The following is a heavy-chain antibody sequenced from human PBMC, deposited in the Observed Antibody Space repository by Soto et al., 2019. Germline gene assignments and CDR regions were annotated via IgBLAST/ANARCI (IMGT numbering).Heavy chain of an antibody. CDR3: ATGGDCCSGSMDV. D-gene: IGHD3-3*01. CDR1: GFTFSKSW. CDR2: MNGEGSST. Sequence: EVQLVESGGGLVQPGGSLRLSCAASGFTFSKSWMHWVRQAPGKGLVWVSRMNGEGSSTTYADSVEGRFSISRDNAWNTLYLQMNSLRAEDTAVYYRATGGDCCSGSMDVLGQGTTVTVSS. J-gene: IGHJ6*01. V-gene: IGHV3-74*01.